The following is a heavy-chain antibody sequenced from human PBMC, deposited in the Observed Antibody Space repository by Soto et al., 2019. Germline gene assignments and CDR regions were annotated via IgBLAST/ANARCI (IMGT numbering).Heavy chain of an antibody. J-gene: IGHJ4*02. CDR1: GGTFYTYT. CDR3: ARTHRYSFPTSDDLDS. D-gene: IGHD5-18*01. CDR2: ITPIYPTT. Sequence: QVQLVQSGAEVRKPGSSVQVSCKASGGTFYTYTFSWVRQAPGQGLEWMGSITPIYPTTNYAEKFQGRLTVTADGSTNTAYMELNSLTSEDTAVYYCARTHRYSFPTSDDLDSWGQGTLVTVSS. V-gene: IGHV1-69*15.